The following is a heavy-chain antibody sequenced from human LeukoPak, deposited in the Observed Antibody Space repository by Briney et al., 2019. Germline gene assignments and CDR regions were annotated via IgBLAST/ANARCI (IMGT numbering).Heavy chain of an antibody. CDR2: ISSSSSPI. V-gene: IGHV3-48*04. CDR1: GFTFSTYS. Sequence: GGSLRLSCAASGFTFSTYSMNWVRQAPGKGLEWVSYISSSSSPIYYADSVKGRFTISRDNAKNSLYLQMNSLRAEDTALYYCAKAAAPMTTVTKFDYWGQGTLVTVSS. D-gene: IGHD4-17*01. J-gene: IGHJ4*02. CDR3: AKAAAPMTTVTKFDY.